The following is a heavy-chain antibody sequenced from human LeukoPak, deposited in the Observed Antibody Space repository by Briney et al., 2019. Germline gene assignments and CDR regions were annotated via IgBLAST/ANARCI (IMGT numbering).Heavy chain of an antibody. D-gene: IGHD1-26*01. V-gene: IGHV3-21*01. CDR3: ASTPSVGNYYPWYFDF. CDR2: ISSSSSYI. Sequence: NPGGSLRLSCAASGFTFSSYSMNWVRQAPGKGLEWVSSISSSSSYIYYADSVKGRFTISRDNAKNSLYLQMNSLRAEDTAVYYCASTPSVGNYYPWYFDFWGRGTLVTVSS. CDR1: GFTFSSYS. J-gene: IGHJ2*01.